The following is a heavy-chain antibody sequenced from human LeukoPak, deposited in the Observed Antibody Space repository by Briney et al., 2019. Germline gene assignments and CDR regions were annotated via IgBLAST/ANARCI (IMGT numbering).Heavy chain of an antibody. D-gene: IGHD3-10*01. CDR1: GFTFTTYG. V-gene: IGHV3-23*01. CDR2: ISGSGGST. Sequence: GGSLRLSCSASGFTFTTYGMNWVRQAPGKGLEWVSAISGSGGSTYYADSVKGRFTISRDNSKNTLYLQMNSLRAEDTAVYYCARVVPPTDYGSGSYFWDPYYFDYWGQGTLVTVSS. CDR3: ARVVPPTDYGSGSYFWDPYYFDY. J-gene: IGHJ4*02.